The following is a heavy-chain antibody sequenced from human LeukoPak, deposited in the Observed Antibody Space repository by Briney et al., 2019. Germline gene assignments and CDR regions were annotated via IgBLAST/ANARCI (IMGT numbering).Heavy chain of an antibody. Sequence: SGTLSLTCTVSGGSISSYYRSWIRQPPGKGLEWIGYIYYSGSTNYNPSLKSRVTISVDTSKNQFPLKLSSVTAADTAVYYCARQGIAAAGTGYYYGMDVWGQGTTVTVSS. CDR2: IYYSGST. CDR1: GGSISSYY. J-gene: IGHJ6*02. D-gene: IGHD6-13*01. CDR3: ARQGIAAAGTGYYYGMDV. V-gene: IGHV4-59*01.